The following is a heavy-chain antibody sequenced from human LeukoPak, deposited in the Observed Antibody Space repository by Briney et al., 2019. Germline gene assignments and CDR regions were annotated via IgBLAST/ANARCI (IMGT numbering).Heavy chain of an antibody. CDR1: GFSISDYY. J-gene: IGHJ4*02. CDR3: ARDPSTGVFDY. D-gene: IGHD2-2*01. CDR2: ISSSGNSI. V-gene: IGHV3-11*04. Sequence: GGSLRLSCAASGFSISDYYMSWIRQAPGKGLEWVSYISSSGNSIFYADSVKGRFTISRDNAKNSLYLQMSSLRAEDTAVYYCARDPSTGVFDYWGQGTLVTVSS.